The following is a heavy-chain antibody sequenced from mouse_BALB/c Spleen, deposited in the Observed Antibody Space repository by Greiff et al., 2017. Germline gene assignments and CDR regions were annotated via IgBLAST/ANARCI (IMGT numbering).Heavy chain of an antibody. CDR1: GYTFTDYN. J-gene: IGHJ2*01. D-gene: IGHD1-1*02. CDR3: ARSGGSHPFDY. Sequence: VQLKESGPELVKPGASVKISCKASGYTFTDYNMHWVKQSHGKSLEWIGYIYPYNGGTGYNQKFKSKATLTVDNSSSTAYMELRSLTSEDSAVYYCARSGGSHPFDYWGQGTTLTVSS. V-gene: IGHV1S29*02. CDR2: IYPYNGGT.